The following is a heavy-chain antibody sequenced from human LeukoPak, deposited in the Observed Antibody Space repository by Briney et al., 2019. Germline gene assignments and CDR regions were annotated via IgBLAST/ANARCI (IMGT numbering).Heavy chain of an antibody. Sequence: GGSLRLSCAASGFTFSSYAMSWVRQAPGKGLEWVSTISDSGVSTYYADSVKGRFTISRDNSKNTLYLQMNSLRAEDTAVYYCARVDTMVRGVDAFDIWGQGTMVTVSS. V-gene: IGHV3-23*01. J-gene: IGHJ3*02. CDR1: GFTFSSYA. CDR3: ARVDTMVRGVDAFDI. CDR2: ISDSGVST. D-gene: IGHD3-10*01.